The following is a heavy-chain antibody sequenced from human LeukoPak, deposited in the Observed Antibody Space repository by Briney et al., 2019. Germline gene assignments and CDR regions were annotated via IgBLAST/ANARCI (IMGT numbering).Heavy chain of an antibody. CDR2: ISSSDYI. J-gene: IGHJ4*02. Sequence: GGSLRLSCSASGFTFSIYSMIWVRQAPGKGLEWVSSISSSDYIYYADSVKGRFTISRDNAKNSLYLQMNSLRAEDTAVYYCARGQGSAAVAGDFDYWGQGTLVTVSS. CDR1: GFTFSIYS. V-gene: IGHV3-21*01. CDR3: ARGQGSAAVAGDFDY. D-gene: IGHD6-19*01.